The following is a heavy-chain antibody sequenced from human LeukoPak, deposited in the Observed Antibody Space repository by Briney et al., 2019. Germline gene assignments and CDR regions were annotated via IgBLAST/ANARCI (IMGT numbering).Heavy chain of an antibody. CDR2: IYYSGST. J-gene: IGHJ4*02. CDR1: GGSFSGYY. Sequence: PSETLSLTCAVYGGSFSGYYWSWIRQPPGKGLEWIGYIYYSGSTNYNPSLKSRVTISVDTSKNQFSLKLSSVTAADTAVYYCARAVYYDILTGNPLFDYWGQGTLVTVSS. D-gene: IGHD3-9*01. V-gene: IGHV4-59*01. CDR3: ARAVYYDILTGNPLFDY.